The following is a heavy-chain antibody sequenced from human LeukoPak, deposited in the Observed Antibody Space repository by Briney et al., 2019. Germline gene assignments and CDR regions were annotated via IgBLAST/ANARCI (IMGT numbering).Heavy chain of an antibody. Sequence: ASVKVSCKASGGTFSSYAISWVRQAPGQGLEWMGWINPNSGGTNYAQKFQGRVTMTRDTSISTAYMELSRLRSDDTAVYYCARGRGDFWSGTADIDYWGQGTLVTVSS. D-gene: IGHD3-3*01. CDR1: GGTFSSYA. CDR2: INPNSGGT. V-gene: IGHV1-2*02. J-gene: IGHJ4*02. CDR3: ARGRGDFWSGTADIDY.